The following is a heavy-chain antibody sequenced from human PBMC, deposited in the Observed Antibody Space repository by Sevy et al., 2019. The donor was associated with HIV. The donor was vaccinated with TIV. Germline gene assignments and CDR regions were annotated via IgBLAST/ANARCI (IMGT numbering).Heavy chain of an antibody. D-gene: IGHD3-16*01. CDR1: GFTLSDYY. V-gene: IGHV3-11*01. CDR2: ISGSDDSGGDDTI. Sequence: GGSLRLSCTASGFTLSDYYMSWIRQAPGKGLQWISYISGSDDSGGDDTIYYADSVKGRFTISRDNAKNSLYLQISSLRADDTAVDYCARDHVKDGKGGDYYYHAMDVWGRGTTVTVSS. CDR3: ARDHVKDGKGGDYYYHAMDV. J-gene: IGHJ6*02.